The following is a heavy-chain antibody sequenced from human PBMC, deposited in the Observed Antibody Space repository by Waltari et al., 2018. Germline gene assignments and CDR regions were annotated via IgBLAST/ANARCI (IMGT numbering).Heavy chain of an antibody. D-gene: IGHD2-2*01. V-gene: IGHV1-2*02. CDR1: GYTFTGYY. J-gene: IGHJ4*02. Sequence: QVQLVQSGAEVKKPGASVKVSCTTSGYTFTGYYMYRVRQAPGQGLEWREWINPYSGGTAYAQKFQGRVTLTRDTSISTAYMELNRLISDDSAMYYCATAPDAFQIINWGQGTLVTVSS. CDR2: INPYSGGT. CDR3: ATAPDAFQIIN.